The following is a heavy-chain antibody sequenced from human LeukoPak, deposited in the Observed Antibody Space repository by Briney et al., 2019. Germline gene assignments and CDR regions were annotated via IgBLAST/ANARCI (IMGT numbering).Heavy chain of an antibody. V-gene: IGHV3-23*01. D-gene: IGHD4-17*01. CDR1: GFTFRNYA. Sequence: GGSLRLSCAASGFTFRNYAMSWVRQAPGKGVEWVSSITDIGVSTYSAVSLTGRSSISRDNYKNTLYLQMSSLRAEDTAVYYCARDPNGNYVGAFDFQRWGQGTLVTVSS. CDR3: ARDPNGNYVGAFDFQR. CDR2: ITDIGVST. J-gene: IGHJ1*01.